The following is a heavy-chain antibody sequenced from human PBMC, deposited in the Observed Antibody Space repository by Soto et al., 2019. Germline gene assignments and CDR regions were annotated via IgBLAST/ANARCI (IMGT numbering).Heavy chain of an antibody. CDR2: IKSKTDGGTT. CDR3: TTEYSYGPFFDY. CDR1: GFTFSNAW. D-gene: IGHD5-18*01. J-gene: IGHJ4*02. Sequence: GSLRLSCAASGFTFSNAWMSWVRQAPGKGLEWVGRIKSKTDGGTTDYAAPVKGRFTISRDDSKNTLYLQMNSLKTEDTAVYYCTTEYSYGPFFDYWGQGTLVTVSS. V-gene: IGHV3-15*01.